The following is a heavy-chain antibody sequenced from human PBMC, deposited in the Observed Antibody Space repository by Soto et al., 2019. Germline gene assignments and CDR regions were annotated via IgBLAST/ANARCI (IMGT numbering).Heavy chain of an antibody. Sequence: SVKVSCRAHGGTFSRYAISSVRQAPGQGLEWMGGIIPIFGTANYAQKFQGRVTVTADESTSTAYMEMSSLRSEDTAVYYGASVLWTNGVHYYGMDVWGQGTTVT. CDR1: GGTFSRYA. J-gene: IGHJ6*02. V-gene: IGHV1-69*13. D-gene: IGHD2-8*01. CDR3: ASVLWTNGVHYYGMDV. CDR2: IIPIFGTA.